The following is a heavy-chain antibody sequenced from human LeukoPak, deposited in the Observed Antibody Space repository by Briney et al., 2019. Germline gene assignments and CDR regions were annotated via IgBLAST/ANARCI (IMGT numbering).Heavy chain of an antibody. J-gene: IGHJ4*02. D-gene: IGHD3-22*01. CDR1: GFVFSSYW. V-gene: IGHV3-48*04. CDR2: ITSSSLTM. Sequence: GGSLRLSCAASGFVFSSYWMSWVRQAPGRGLEWVSYITSSSLTMSHADSVKGRFTISRDNAKNSLYLQMNSLRAEDTAVYYCASSYYYDSSARYWGQGTLVTVSS. CDR3: ASSYYYDSSARY.